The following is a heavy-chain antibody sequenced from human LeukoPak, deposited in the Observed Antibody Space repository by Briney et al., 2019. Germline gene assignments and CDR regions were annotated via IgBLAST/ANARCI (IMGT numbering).Heavy chain of an antibody. D-gene: IGHD2-8*01. Sequence: GGSLRLSCAASGFTFSSYEMNWVRQAPGKGLEWVAVISYDGSNKYYADSVKGRFTISRDNPKNTLYLQMNSLRAEDTAVYYCARDVWGYCTNGVCYTPPPPHMDVWGKGTTVTVSS. V-gene: IGHV3-30*04. CDR1: GFTFSSYE. J-gene: IGHJ6*03. CDR3: ARDVWGYCTNGVCYTPPPPHMDV. CDR2: ISYDGSNK.